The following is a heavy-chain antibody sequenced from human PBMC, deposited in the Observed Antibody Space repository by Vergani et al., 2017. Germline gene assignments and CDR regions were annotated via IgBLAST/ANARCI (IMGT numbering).Heavy chain of an antibody. J-gene: IGHJ2*01. CDR3: ARDEERWLQTNWYFDL. Sequence: EVQLVESGGGLVKPGGSLRLSCAASGFTFCSYSMNWVRQAPGKGLEWVSSISSSSSYIYYADSVKGRFTISRDNAKNSLYLQMNSLRAEDTAVYYCARDEERWLQTNWYFDLWGRGTLVTVSS. D-gene: IGHD5-24*01. CDR2: ISSSSSYI. CDR1: GFTFCSYS. V-gene: IGHV3-21*01.